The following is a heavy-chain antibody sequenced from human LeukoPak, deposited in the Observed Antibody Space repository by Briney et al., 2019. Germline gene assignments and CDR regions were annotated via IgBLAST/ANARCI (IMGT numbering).Heavy chain of an antibody. V-gene: IGHV4-59*01. CDR1: GDSITNYF. CDR3: ARGRVAYSAYYFDY. Sequence: SETLSLTCTVSGDSITNYFWSWIRQPPGKGLEWIGYIYYTGSTNYKPSLKSRVTISVDTSTNQFSLRLRSVTAADTAAYYCARGRVAYSAYYFDYWGRGTLVTVSS. J-gene: IGHJ4*02. CDR2: IYYTGST. D-gene: IGHD2-15*01.